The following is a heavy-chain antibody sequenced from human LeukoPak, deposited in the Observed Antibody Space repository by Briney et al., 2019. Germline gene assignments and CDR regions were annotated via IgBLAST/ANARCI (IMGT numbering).Heavy chain of an antibody. CDR1: GFTISSNY. Sequence: PGGSLRLSCAASGFTISSNYMSWVHQGPGKGLEWVSLIYSGGYTYYADSVKGRFTISRDNSKNTLYLQMNSLRGEDTAVYYCARQRYYYDSSGPYFDYWGQGTLVTVSS. D-gene: IGHD3-22*01. CDR2: IYSGGYT. J-gene: IGHJ4*02. V-gene: IGHV3-53*01. CDR3: ARQRYYYDSSGPYFDY.